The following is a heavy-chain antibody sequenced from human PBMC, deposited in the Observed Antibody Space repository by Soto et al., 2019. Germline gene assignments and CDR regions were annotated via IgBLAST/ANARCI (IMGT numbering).Heavy chain of an antibody. Sequence: SVKVSCKASGGTFSSYAISWVRQAPGQGLEWMGGIIPIFGTANYAQKFQGRVTITADESTSTAYMELSSLRSEDTAVYYCAREHKSGYCSSTSCEYYYYYGMDVWGQGTSVTVSS. J-gene: IGHJ6*02. CDR3: AREHKSGYCSSTSCEYYYYYGMDV. CDR1: GGTFSSYA. V-gene: IGHV1-69*13. D-gene: IGHD2-2*03. CDR2: IIPIFGTA.